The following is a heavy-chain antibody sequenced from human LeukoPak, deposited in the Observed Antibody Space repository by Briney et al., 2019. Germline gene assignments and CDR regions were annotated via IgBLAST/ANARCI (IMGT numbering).Heavy chain of an antibody. V-gene: IGHV4-59*10. CDR3: ARVGAFPLYYFDY. CDR1: GGSLSGYY. Sequence: PSETLSLTCGVYGGSLSGYYWSWIRQPAGKGLEWIGRIYTSGSTNYNPSLKSRVTMSVDTSKNQFSLKLSSVTAADTAVYYCARVGAFPLYYFDYWGQGTLVTVSS. CDR2: IYTSGST. J-gene: IGHJ4*02. D-gene: IGHD1-26*01.